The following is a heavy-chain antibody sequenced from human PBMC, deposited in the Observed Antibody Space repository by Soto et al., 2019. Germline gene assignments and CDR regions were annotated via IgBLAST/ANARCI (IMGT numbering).Heavy chain of an antibody. CDR3: ASNDYGDYVSTY. CDR1: GYTFTSYG. D-gene: IGHD4-17*01. V-gene: IGHV1-18*01. J-gene: IGHJ4*02. CDR2: ISAYNGNT. Sequence: ASVKVSCKASGYTFTSYGISWVRQAPGQGLEWMGWISAYNGNTNYAQKLQGRVTMTTDTSTSTAYMELRSLRSDDTAVYYCASNDYGDYVSTYWGQGTLVTVSS.